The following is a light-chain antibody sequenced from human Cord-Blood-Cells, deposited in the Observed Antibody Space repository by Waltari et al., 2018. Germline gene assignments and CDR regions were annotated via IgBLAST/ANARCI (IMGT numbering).Light chain of an antibody. CDR3: QAWDSSTYV. V-gene: IGLV3-1*01. J-gene: IGLJ1*01. CDR1: KLGDKY. CDR2: QDS. Sequence: SYELTQPPSVSVSPGQTASITCSGDKLGDKYACWYQQKPGQSPVLVIYQDSKRPSGIPERFSGSNYGNTATLTISGTPAMDEADYYCQAWDSSTYVFGTGTKVTVL.